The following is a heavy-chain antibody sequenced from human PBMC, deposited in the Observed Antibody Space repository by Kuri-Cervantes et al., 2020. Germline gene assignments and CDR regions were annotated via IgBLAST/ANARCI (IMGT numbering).Heavy chain of an antibody. CDR1: GDAVSSDTYH. Sequence: SETLSLTCSVSGDAVSSDTYHCSWIRQPPGKGLDWIGIIHHSGSTYYNPSLKSRVTMSVDTSKNQFSLKLSSVTAADTAVYYCARGRGVWSGYYATYYFDYWGQGTLVTVSS. J-gene: IGHJ4*02. CDR3: ARGRGVWSGYYATYYFDY. D-gene: IGHD3-3*01. V-gene: IGHV4-39*07. CDR2: IHHSGST.